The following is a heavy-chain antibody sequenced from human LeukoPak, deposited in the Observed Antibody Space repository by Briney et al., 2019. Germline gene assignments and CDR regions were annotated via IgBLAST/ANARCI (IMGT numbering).Heavy chain of an antibody. CDR3: ARVDQKEIVYYYGMDV. D-gene: IGHD5-12*01. CDR2: ITSSGSTI. V-gene: IGHV3-11*01. CDR1: GFTFSDYF. J-gene: IGHJ6*02. Sequence: KPGGSLRLSCAASGFTFSDYFMSWIRQAPGKGLECVSYITSSGSTIYYADSVKGRFTISRDNAKNSLYLRMNSLRPEDTAVYYCARVDQKEIVYYYGMDVWGQGTTVTVSS.